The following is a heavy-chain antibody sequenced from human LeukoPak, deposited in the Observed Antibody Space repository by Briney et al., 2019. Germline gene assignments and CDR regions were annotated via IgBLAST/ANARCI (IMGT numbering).Heavy chain of an antibody. D-gene: IGHD1-26*01. V-gene: IGHV4-61*01. CDR3: ARGGYSGSYPLYYYYGMDV. CDR1: GGSVSSGSYY. J-gene: IGHJ6*02. Sequence: SETLSLTCTVSGGSVSSGSYYWSWIRQPPGKGLEWIGYIYYSGSTNYNPSLKSRVTISVDTSKNQFSLKLSSVTAADTAVYYCARGGYSGSYPLYYYYGMDVWGQGTTVTVSS. CDR2: IYYSGST.